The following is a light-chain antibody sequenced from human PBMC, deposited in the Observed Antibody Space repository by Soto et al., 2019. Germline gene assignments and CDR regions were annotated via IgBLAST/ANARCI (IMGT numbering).Light chain of an antibody. CDR2: DAS. V-gene: IGKV1-5*01. Sequence: DIQMPQSPSTLSASVGDRVTITCRASQSISSWWAWYQQKPGKAPKLLIYDASGLESGLPAGCSGSGAGTEFTLTISNLQADDFETDYCQQYNSYAWRCGQGDKREI. J-gene: IGKJ1*01. CDR1: QSISSW. CDR3: QQYNSYAWR.